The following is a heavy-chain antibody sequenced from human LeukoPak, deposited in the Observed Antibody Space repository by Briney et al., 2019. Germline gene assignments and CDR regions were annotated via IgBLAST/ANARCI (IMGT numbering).Heavy chain of an antibody. CDR1: GYTFTSYG. CDR3: ARVVTRLREGDYYYDLDV. J-gene: IGHJ6*02. D-gene: IGHD3-16*01. V-gene: IGHV1-18*01. Sequence: GASVKVSCKASGYTFTSYGISWVRQAPGQGLEWMGWINAVNGNTEYSQKFQGRVTNTRDTSASTAYMDLSSLRSGDTAVYYCARVVTRLREGDYYYDLDVWGQGTMVTVSS. CDR2: INAVNGNT.